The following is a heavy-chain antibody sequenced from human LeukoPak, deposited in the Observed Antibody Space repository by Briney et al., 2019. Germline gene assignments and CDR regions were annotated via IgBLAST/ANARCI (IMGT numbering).Heavy chain of an antibody. CDR3: ARVLAAAGSLDY. CDR1: GGTFSSYA. J-gene: IGHJ4*02. V-gene: IGHV1-8*02. Sequence: GASVKVSCKASGGTFSSYAISWVRQATGQGLEWMGWMNPNSGNAGYAQKFQGRVTMTRNTSISTAYMELSSLRSEDTAVYYCARVLAAAGSLDYWGQGTLSPSPQ. D-gene: IGHD6-13*01. CDR2: MNPNSGNA.